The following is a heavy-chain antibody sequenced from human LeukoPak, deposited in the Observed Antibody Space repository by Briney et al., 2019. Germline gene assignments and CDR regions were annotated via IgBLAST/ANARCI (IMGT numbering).Heavy chain of an antibody. V-gene: IGHV4-4*02. CDR2: IHHSGHT. CDR3: ARDQSVRSWYFDS. D-gene: IGHD6-13*01. CDR1: GDLSCSSHS. J-gene: IGHJ4*02. Sequence: KASVPLTLMCTLSGDLSCSSHSRTSLRQPPGTGLELIGEIHHSGHTHYSPPLESRVTISLDKSKNESTLQMRSVTAADTAFYYCARDQSVRSWYFDSWGQGALVTVSS.